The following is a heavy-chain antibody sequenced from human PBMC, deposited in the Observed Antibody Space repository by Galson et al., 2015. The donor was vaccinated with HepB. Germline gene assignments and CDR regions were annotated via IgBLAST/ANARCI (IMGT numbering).Heavy chain of an antibody. CDR2: ISAYNGNT. CDR3: ARDSPIVVVPAAILGYFDY. CDR1: GYTFTSYG. V-gene: IGHV1-18*01. Sequence: SVKVSCKASGYTFTSYGISWVRQAPGQGLEWMGWISAYNGNTNYAQKLQGRVTMTTDTSTSTAYMELRSLRSDDTAVYYCARDSPIVVVPAAILGYFDYWGQGTLVTVSS. D-gene: IGHD2-2*02. J-gene: IGHJ4*02.